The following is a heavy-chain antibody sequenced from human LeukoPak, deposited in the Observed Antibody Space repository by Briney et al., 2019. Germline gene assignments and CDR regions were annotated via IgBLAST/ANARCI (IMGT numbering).Heavy chain of an antibody. Sequence: GGSLRLSCAASGFTFDDYAMHWVRQAPGKGLEWVSGISWNSGSIGYADSVKGRFTISRDNAKNSLYLQMNSLRAEDTALYYCANVWENRFDYWGQGTLVTVSS. CDR1: GFTFDDYA. CDR2: ISWNSGSI. J-gene: IGHJ4*02. D-gene: IGHD1-14*01. CDR3: ANVWENRFDY. V-gene: IGHV3-9*01.